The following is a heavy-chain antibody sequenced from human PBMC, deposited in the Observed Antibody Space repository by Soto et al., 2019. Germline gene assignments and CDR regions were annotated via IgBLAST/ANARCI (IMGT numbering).Heavy chain of an antibody. Sequence: GASVKVSCKASGYTFSDYYIHWVRQAPGQGLERMGWIKPNSGGTNYAQKFQGWVTMTRDTSISTAYMELSRLISAADTAVYYCARGSPYHDILTGHFGYYFDSWGQGTLVTVSS. CDR1: GYTFSDYY. V-gene: IGHV1-2*04. D-gene: IGHD3-9*01. J-gene: IGHJ4*02. CDR3: ARGSPYHDILTGHFGYYFDS. CDR2: IKPNSGGT.